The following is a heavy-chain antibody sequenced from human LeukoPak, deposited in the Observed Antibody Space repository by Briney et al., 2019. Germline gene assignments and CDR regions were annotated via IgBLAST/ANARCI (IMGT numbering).Heavy chain of an antibody. D-gene: IGHD2-2*01. J-gene: IGHJ4*02. CDR1: GYSFTNYW. V-gene: IGHV5-51*01. CDR2: IYPGDSDT. CDR3: ARRFCSSTGCFMWDY. Sequence: GESLKISCKGSGYSFTNYWIGWVRQLPGKGLEWMGIIYPGDSDTRYSPSFQGQVTISADKSIKTAYPQWSSLKASDTAIYYCARRFCSSTGCFMWDYWGQGTLVTVSS.